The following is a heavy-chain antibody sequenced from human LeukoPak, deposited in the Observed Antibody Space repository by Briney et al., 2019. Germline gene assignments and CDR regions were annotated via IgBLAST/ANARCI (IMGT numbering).Heavy chain of an antibody. CDR3: AKDRDYYGSGTGDY. Sequence: GGSLRLSCAASGFTFSSHWMTWVRQAPGKGLEWVANIKEDGTRKNYMDSVKGRFTISRDNARNSLYLQMSGLRAEDTAVYYCAKDRDYYGSGTGDYWGQGTLVTVSS. D-gene: IGHD3-10*01. CDR2: IKEDGTRK. V-gene: IGHV3-7*03. CDR1: GFTFSSHW. J-gene: IGHJ4*02.